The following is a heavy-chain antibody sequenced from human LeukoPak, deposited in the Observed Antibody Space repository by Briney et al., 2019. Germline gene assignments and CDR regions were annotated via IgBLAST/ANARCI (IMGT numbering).Heavy chain of an antibody. D-gene: IGHD3-22*01. J-gene: IGHJ4*02. CDR2: IYHSGST. Sequence: PSETLSLTCTVSGGSISSYYWGWIRQPPGKGLEWIGNIYHSGSTYYNPSLKSRVTISVDTSKNQFSLKLNSVTAADTAVYYCARSTYYYDSSADYWGQGTLVTVSS. V-gene: IGHV4-59*12. CDR1: GGSISSYY. CDR3: ARSTYYYDSSADY.